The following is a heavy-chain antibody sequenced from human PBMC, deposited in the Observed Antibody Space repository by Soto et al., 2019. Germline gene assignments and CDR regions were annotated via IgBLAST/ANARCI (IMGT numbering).Heavy chain of an antibody. V-gene: IGHV1-18*01. J-gene: IGHJ5*02. D-gene: IGHD2-2*01. CDR1: GYTFSNYG. Sequence: ASVKVSCKTSGYTFSNYGITWVRQAPGQPLGWLGWISLYSDGTNYAQKFQGRVAMTTDTSTTTAYTELRSLRSDDTAVYYCARVVPGAEAWFGPWGQGTLVTVSS. CDR2: ISLYSDGT. CDR3: ARVVPGAEAWFGP.